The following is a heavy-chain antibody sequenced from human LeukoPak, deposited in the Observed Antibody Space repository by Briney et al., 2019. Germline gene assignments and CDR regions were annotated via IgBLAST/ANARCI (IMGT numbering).Heavy chain of an antibody. J-gene: IGHJ4*02. CDR3: ARDRQWPSGSFDY. Sequence: GGSLRLSCAASGFIFSTYGMHWVRQAPGKGLEWVAFVAYDGNNKYYADSVKGRFTISRDNAKSSLYLQMNSLRAEDTAVYYCARDRQWPSGSFDYWGQGALVTVSS. CDR1: GFIFSTYG. V-gene: IGHV3-30*12. D-gene: IGHD6-19*01. CDR2: VAYDGNNK.